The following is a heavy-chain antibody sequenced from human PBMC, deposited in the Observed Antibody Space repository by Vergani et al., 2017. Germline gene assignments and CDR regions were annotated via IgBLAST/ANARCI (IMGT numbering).Heavy chain of an antibody. CDR1: GGTFRSYA. Sequence: VQLVQSGAEVKKPGSSVKVSCKASGGTFRSYAISWVRQAPGQGLEWMGRIIPILGTANYAQKFQGRVTITADESTSTAYMELSSLRSEDTAVYYCARDVGYSYGFDYWGQGTLVTVSS. V-gene: IGHV1-69*11. CDR3: ARDVGYSYGFDY. J-gene: IGHJ4*02. CDR2: IIPILGTA. D-gene: IGHD5-18*01.